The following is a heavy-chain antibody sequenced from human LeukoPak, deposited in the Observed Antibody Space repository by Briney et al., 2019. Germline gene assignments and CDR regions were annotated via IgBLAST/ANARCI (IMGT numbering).Heavy chain of an antibody. CDR2: IYYSGST. V-gene: IGHV4-59*01. CDR1: GGSISSYY. CDR3: AREGSGIDY. D-gene: IGHD1-26*01. Sequence: ETLSLTCTVSGGSISSYYWSWVRQPPGKGLEWIGYIYYSGSTNYNPSLKSRVTISVDTSKNQFSLKLSSVTAADTAVYYCAREGSGIDYWGQGTLVTVSS. J-gene: IGHJ4*02.